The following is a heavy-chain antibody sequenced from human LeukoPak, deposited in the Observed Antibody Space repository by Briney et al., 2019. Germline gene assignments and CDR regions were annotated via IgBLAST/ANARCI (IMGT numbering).Heavy chain of an antibody. Sequence: GSLRLSCAASGFTFSRHAMSWVRQAPGKGLEWVSAISGSGGSTYYADSVKGRFTISRDNSKNTLYLQMNSLRAEDTAVYYCAKDSGSYCSDYWGQGTLVTVSS. J-gene: IGHJ4*02. D-gene: IGHD1-26*01. CDR3: AKDSGSYCSDY. CDR2: ISGSGGST. V-gene: IGHV3-23*01. CDR1: GFTFSRHA.